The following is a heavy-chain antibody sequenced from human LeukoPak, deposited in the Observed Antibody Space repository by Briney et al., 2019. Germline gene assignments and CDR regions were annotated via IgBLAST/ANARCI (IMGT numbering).Heavy chain of an antibody. V-gene: IGHV1-18*01. Sequence: ASVKVSCKASGYTFTSYGISWVRQAPGQGLEWMGWMSTYYGNTNYAQKLKGRVTITTDTSTSTAYMELRSLRSDDTAVYYCARDLIAVAGAFDYWGQGTLVTVSS. CDR2: MSTYYGNT. CDR3: ARDLIAVAGAFDY. CDR1: GYTFTSYG. D-gene: IGHD6-19*01. J-gene: IGHJ4*02.